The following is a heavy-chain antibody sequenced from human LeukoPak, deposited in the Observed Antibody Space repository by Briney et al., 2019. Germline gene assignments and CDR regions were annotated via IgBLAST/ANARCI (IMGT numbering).Heavy chain of an antibody. CDR1: GGSISGSSYY. CDR3: VRHGGLEWYDP. V-gene: IGHV4-39*01. Sequence: SETLSLTCTVSGGSISGSSYYWGWIRQSPGKGLEWIGSIYYTGSTYYNPSLKSRVTISVDTSKNQFSLRLSSVTAADTAVYYCVRHGGLEWYDPWGQGTRVTVSS. CDR2: IYYTGST. D-gene: IGHD3-3*01. J-gene: IGHJ5*01.